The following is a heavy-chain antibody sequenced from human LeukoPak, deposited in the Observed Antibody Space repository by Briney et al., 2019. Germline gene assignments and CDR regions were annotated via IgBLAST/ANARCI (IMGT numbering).Heavy chain of an antibody. CDR1: GGSISSYY. D-gene: IGHD4-17*01. CDR2: IYYSGST. Sequence: SETLSLTCTVSGGSISSYYWSWIRQPPGKGLEWIGYIYYSGSTNYNPSLKSRVTISVDTSKNQFSLKLSSVTAADTAVYYCARFMMTTVTTAFHDYWGQRTLVTVSS. CDR3: ARFMMTTVTTAFHDY. V-gene: IGHV4-59*01. J-gene: IGHJ4*02.